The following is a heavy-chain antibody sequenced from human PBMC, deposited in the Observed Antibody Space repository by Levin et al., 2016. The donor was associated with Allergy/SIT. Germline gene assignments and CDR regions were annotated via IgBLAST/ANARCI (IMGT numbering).Heavy chain of an antibody. CDR3: ASLATVTTSYGMDV. J-gene: IGHJ6*02. CDR1: GFTVSSNY. CDR2: IYSGGST. Sequence: GGSLRLSCAASGFTVSSNYMSWVRQAPGKGLEWVSVIYSGGSTYYADSVKGRFTISRDNSKNTLYLQMNSLRAEDTAVYYCASLATVTTSYGMDVWGQGTTVTVSS. D-gene: IGHD4-17*01. V-gene: IGHV3-53*01.